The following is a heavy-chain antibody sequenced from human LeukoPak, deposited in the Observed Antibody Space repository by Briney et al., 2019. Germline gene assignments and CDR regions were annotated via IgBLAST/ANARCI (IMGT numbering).Heavy chain of an antibody. J-gene: IGHJ4*02. Sequence: GGSLKNSCKGSGYSFTSYWIGWVRQMPGKGLGWVGIICPSDSDTSYSPSFQGQVTISADKSISTAYLQWSSLKASDTAMYYCARHPPYDILTGYYPDYWGQGTLVTVSS. CDR3: ARHPPYDILTGYYPDY. D-gene: IGHD3-9*01. CDR1: GYSFTSYW. V-gene: IGHV5-51*01. CDR2: ICPSDSDT.